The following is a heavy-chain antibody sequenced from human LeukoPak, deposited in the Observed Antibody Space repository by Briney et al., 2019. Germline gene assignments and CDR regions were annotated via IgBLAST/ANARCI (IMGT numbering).Heavy chain of an antibody. CDR1: GYTFTSYD. CDR3: ARTMAVHAFDI. CDR2: MNPNSGNT. J-gene: IGHJ3*02. D-gene: IGHD3-10*01. Sequence: ASVKVSCKASGYTFTSYDINWVRQATGQGLEWMGWMNPNSGNTNYAQKFQGRVTMTTDTSTETIFMELRSLTSDDTAVYYCARTMAVHAFDIWGQGTLVTVSP. V-gene: IGHV1-8*02.